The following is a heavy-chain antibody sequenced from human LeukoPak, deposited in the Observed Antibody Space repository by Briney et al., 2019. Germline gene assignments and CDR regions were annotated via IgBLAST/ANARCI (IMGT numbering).Heavy chain of an antibody. J-gene: IGHJ6*02. CDR3: AKSTDYWFYGMDV. CDR1: GFTFSTLA. CDR2: IGADVHST. Sequence: GGSLRLSCVASGFTFSTLAVYWLRQAPGKGLEWVSAIGADVHSTNYADSGRGRFTISRDNSRHTLYLQMTSLRTDDTATYFCAKSTDYWFYGMDVWGQGTTVTVPS. V-gene: IGHV3-23*01. D-gene: IGHD2-8*02.